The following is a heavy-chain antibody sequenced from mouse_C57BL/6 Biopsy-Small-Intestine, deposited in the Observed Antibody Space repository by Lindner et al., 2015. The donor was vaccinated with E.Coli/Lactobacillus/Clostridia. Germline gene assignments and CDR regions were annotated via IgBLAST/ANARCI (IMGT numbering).Heavy chain of an antibody. J-gene: IGHJ2*01. CDR1: GYTFTGYW. CDR3: VRRPFDY. CDR2: ILIGSDDT. Sequence: VQLQESGAELMKPGASVKLSCKASGYTFTGYWIEWVKQRPGHGLEWIGEILIGSDDTNFNEKFKGKASFTAVTSSNTAYMQLSSLTTEDSAIYFCVRRPFDYWGQGTTLTVSS. V-gene: IGHV1-9*01.